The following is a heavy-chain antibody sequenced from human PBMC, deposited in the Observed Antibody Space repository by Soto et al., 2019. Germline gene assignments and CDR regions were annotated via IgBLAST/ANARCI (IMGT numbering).Heavy chain of an antibody. Sequence: QLQLQESGPGLVRPSETLSLTCTVSGGSISSSSSYWAFIRQPPGKVLEWIGTIHYTGSPYYNPSFNSQVTISIVTPRHHRSLTLRSVTAADTATYYCAALGVYGLLTGLNWFDPWGQGTLVTVSS. J-gene: IGHJ5*02. CDR3: AALGVYGLLTGLNWFDP. CDR2: IHYTGSP. V-gene: IGHV4-39*02. CDR1: GGSISSSSSY. D-gene: IGHD2-21*02.